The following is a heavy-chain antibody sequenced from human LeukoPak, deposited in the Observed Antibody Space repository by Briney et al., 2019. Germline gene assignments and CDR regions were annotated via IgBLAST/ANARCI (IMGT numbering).Heavy chain of an antibody. D-gene: IGHD4-17*01. CDR1: GGYISSYS. V-gene: IGHV4-59*08. CDR2: MYSRGST. Sequence: SETLSLTCTASGGYISSYSWSWIRQPPGKGLEWIGYMYSRGSTDDNPSLKSRVTISRDTSKNQLSLRVTSVTTAHKAMYYCARHNLYGDPPAFDIWGQGTMVTVSS. J-gene: IGHJ3*02. CDR3: ARHNLYGDPPAFDI.